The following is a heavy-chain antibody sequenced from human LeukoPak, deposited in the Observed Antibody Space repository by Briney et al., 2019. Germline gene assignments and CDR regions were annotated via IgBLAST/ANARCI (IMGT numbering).Heavy chain of an antibody. V-gene: IGHV4-34*01. CDR2: INHSGST. CDR3: ARGRIRVVPAASAPPYYFDY. Sequence: SETLSLTCAVYGGSFSGYYWSWIRQPPGKGLEWIGEINHSGSTNYNPSLKSRVTISVDTSKNQFSLKLSSVTAADTAVYYCARGRIRVVPAASAPPYYFDYWGQGTLVTVSS. D-gene: IGHD2-2*01. J-gene: IGHJ4*02. CDR1: GGSFSGYY.